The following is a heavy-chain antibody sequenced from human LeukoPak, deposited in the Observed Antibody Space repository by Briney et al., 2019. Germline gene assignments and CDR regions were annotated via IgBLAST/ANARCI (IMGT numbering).Heavy chain of an antibody. J-gene: IGHJ5*02. Sequence: SDTLSLTCTVSGGSISSYYWSWIRQPAGGGLEWIGRIYTSGTTNYNPSPKSRVTMSVDTSKNQFSLKLSSVTAADTAVYYCARGPLDYSNYVLINWFDPWGQGTLVTVSS. CDR1: GGSISSYY. CDR2: IYTSGTT. CDR3: ARGPLDYSNYVLINWFDP. V-gene: IGHV4-4*07. D-gene: IGHD4-11*01.